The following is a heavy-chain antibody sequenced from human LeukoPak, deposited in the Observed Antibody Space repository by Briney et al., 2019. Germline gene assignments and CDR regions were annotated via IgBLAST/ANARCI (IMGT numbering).Heavy chain of an antibody. J-gene: IGHJ4*02. CDR1: GGSISSSNYY. D-gene: IGHD6-6*01. V-gene: IGHV4-39*01. CDR3: ARLWDSRSYYFDY. CDR2: LYYSGST. Sequence: SETLSLTCTLSGGSISSSNYYWGWIRQPPGKGLEWIGSLYYSGSTYYNPSLKSRVTLSVDTSNNQFSLKLSSVTAADTAVYYCARLWDSRSYYFDYWGQGTLVTVSS.